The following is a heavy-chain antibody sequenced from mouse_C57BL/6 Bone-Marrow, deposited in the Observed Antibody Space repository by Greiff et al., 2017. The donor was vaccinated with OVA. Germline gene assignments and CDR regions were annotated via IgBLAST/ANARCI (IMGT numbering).Heavy chain of an antibody. CDR1: GFTFSSSG. CDR2: ISSGGSYT. Sequence: EVQLKESGGDLVKPGGSLKLSCAASGFTFSSSGMSWVRQTPDKRLEWVATISSGGSYTYYPDSVKGRFTISRDNAKNTLYLQMSSLKSEDTAMYYCARHLCLDYWGQGTTLTVSS. J-gene: IGHJ2*01. CDR3: ARHLCLDY. V-gene: IGHV5-6*01.